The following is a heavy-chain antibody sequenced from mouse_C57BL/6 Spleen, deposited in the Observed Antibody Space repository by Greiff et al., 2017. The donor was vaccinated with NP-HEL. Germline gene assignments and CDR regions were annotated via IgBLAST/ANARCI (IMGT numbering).Heavy chain of an antibody. CDR2: IDPNSGGT. D-gene: IGHD1-1*01. J-gene: IGHJ4*01. CDR1: GYTFTSYW. Sequence: VQLQQPGAELVKPGASVKLSCKASGYTFTSYWMHWVKQRPGRGLEWIGRIDPNSGGTKYNEKFKSKATLTVDKPSSTAYMQLSSLTSEDSAVYYCARDGITTVVADYAMDYWGQGTSVTVSS. V-gene: IGHV1-72*01. CDR3: ARDGITTVVADYAMDY.